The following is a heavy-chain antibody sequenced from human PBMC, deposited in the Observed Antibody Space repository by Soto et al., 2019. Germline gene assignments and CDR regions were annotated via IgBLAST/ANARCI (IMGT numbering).Heavy chain of an antibody. J-gene: IGHJ6*03. CDR2: IKQDGSEK. V-gene: IGHV3-7*01. CDR3: ARAVNRSYHTYYDFWSGYYTQPYYYYYMDV. Sequence: GGSLRLSCAASGFTFSSYWMSWFRQAPGKGLEWVANIKQDGSEKYYVDSMKGRFTISRDNAKNSLYLQMNSLRAEDTAVYYCARAVNRSYHTYYDFWSGYYTQPYYYYYMDVWGKGTTVTVS. D-gene: IGHD3-3*01. CDR1: GFTFSSYW.